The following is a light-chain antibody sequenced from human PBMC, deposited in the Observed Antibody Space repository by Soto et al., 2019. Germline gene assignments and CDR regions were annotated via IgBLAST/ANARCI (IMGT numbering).Light chain of an antibody. CDR1: QSVSSS. V-gene: IGKV3-15*01. J-gene: IGKJ5*01. CDR3: QQYNNWPPIT. Sequence: EIVMTQSPATLSVSPGERATLSCRASQSVSSSLAWYQQKPGQAPRLLIYEASNRATGIPARFSGSGSGTEFTLTISSLQSEDFAVYHCQQYNNWPPITFGQGTRLEIK. CDR2: EAS.